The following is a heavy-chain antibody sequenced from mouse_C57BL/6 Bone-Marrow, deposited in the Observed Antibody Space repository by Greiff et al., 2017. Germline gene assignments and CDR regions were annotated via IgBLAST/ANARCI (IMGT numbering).Heavy chain of an antibody. D-gene: IGHD1-1*01. Sequence: QVQLQQPGAELVMPGASVKLSCKASGYTFTSYWMHWVKQRPGQGLEWIGEIDPSDSYTNYNQKLKGKSTLTVDKSSSTAYMQLSSRTSEDSVVYYCAREIYYYGSSPPWFAYWGQGTLVTVSA. CDR2: IDPSDSYT. CDR1: GYTFTSYW. CDR3: AREIYYYGSSPPWFAY. V-gene: IGHV1-69*01. J-gene: IGHJ3*01.